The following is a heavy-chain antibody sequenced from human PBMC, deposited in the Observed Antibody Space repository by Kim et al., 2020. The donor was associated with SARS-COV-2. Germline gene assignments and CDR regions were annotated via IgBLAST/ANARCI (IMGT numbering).Heavy chain of an antibody. CDR3: ARDYRMVRGVPNGPYYYYGMDV. Sequence: GGSLRLSCAASGFTFSSYGMHWVRQAPGKGLEWVAVISYDGSNKYYADSVKGRFTISRDNSKNTLYLQMNSLRAEDTAVYYCARDYRMVRGVPNGPYYYYGMDVWGQGTTVTVSS. CDR2: ISYDGSNK. D-gene: IGHD3-10*01. J-gene: IGHJ6*02. V-gene: IGHV3-33*05. CDR1: GFTFSSYG.